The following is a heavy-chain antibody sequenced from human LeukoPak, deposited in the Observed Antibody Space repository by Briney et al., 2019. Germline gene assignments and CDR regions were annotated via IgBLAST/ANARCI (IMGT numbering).Heavy chain of an antibody. D-gene: IGHD3-10*01. CDR3: VIWFGVAL. Sequence: PGGSLRLSCAASGFTFSTFWMSWVRQAPGKGLEWVANIKQDGSEKYYVDSVKGRFTISRDNAKNSLYLQMNSLRAEDTAVYYCVIWFGVALWGQGALVTVSS. V-gene: IGHV3-7*01. J-gene: IGHJ4*02. CDR1: GFTFSTFW. CDR2: IKQDGSEK.